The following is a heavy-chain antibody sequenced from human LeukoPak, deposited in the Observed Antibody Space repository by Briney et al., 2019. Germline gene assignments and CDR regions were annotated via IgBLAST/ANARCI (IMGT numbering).Heavy chain of an antibody. CDR1: GYTFTSYD. J-gene: IGHJ5*02. CDR2: MNPNSGNT. D-gene: IGHD2-15*01. CDR3: ARVGSVVVVAATGRYNWFDP. Sequence: ASVKVSCKASGYTFTSYDINWVRQATGQGLEWMGWMNPNSGNTGYAQKFQGRVTMTRNTSISTAYMELSSLRSEDTAVYYCARVGSVVVVAATGRYNWFDPWGRGTLVTVSS. V-gene: IGHV1-8*01.